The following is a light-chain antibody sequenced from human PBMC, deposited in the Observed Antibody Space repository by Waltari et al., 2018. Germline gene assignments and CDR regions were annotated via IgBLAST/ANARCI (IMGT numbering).Light chain of an antibody. CDR2: DDH. CDR1: TSNIGKNY. Sequence: SVLTQTPSVSAAPGQRVTISCSGSTSNIGKNYVSWYQQLPGAAPKLRISDDHKRPSGTPDRFSGSKSGTSATLAITGLQTEDEADYFCGAWDGSLTLYVFGPGTRVTVL. V-gene: IGLV1-51*01. CDR3: GAWDGSLTLYV. J-gene: IGLJ1*01.